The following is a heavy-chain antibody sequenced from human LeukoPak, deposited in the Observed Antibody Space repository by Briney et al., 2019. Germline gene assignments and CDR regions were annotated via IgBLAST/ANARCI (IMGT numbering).Heavy chain of an antibody. D-gene: IGHD3-22*01. V-gene: IGHV4-59*12. Sequence: SETLSLTCTVSGGSISSYYWSWIRQPPGKGLEWIGYIYYSGSTNYNPSLKSRVTMSVDTSKNQFSLKLSSVAAADTAVYYCARPYYDSSGYYHDAFDIWGQGTM. CDR1: GGSISSYY. J-gene: IGHJ3*02. CDR3: ARPYYDSSGYYHDAFDI. CDR2: IYYSGST.